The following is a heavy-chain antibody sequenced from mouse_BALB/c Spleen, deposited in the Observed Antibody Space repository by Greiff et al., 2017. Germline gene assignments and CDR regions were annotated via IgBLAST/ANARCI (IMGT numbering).Heavy chain of an antibody. CDR1: GYSLTSYY. CDR3: AREDYGYVNYYAMDY. D-gene: IGHD1-2*01. Sequence: EVKLQESGPELMTPGASVKITCKASGYSLTSYYMHWVKQSHGKSLEWIGYIDPFNGGTSYNQKFKGKATLTVDKSSSTAYMHLSSLTSEDSAVYYCAREDYGYVNYYAMDYWGQGTSVTVSS. J-gene: IGHJ4*01. V-gene: IGHV1S135*01. CDR2: IDPFNGGT.